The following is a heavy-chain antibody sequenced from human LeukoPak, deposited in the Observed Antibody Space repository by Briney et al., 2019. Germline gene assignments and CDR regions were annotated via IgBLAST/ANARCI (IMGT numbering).Heavy chain of an antibody. D-gene: IGHD6-19*01. Sequence: SETLSLTCTVSGGSVSSADDYWTWVRQPPGKGLEWIGYIYDSGNTYYNPSLQSRVTMSVDTSKNQFSLKVNSVTAADTAVYYCARRSYSSPFDYWGQGTLVTVSS. V-gene: IGHV4-30-4*01. J-gene: IGHJ4*02. CDR2: IYDSGNT. CDR1: GGSVSSADDY. CDR3: ARRSYSSPFDY.